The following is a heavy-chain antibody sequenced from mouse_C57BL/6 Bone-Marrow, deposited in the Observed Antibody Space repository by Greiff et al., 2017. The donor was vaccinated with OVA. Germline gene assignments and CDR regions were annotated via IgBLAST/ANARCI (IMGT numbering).Heavy chain of an antibody. Sequence: EVKLQESGPGLVKPSQSLSLTCSVSGYSITSGYYWNWIRQHPGNKLEWMGDISYDGSNNYNPSLKNRISITRDTSKNQFYLKLDSVTTEDTATYYSARGGDYDGRDFDYWGQGTTLTVSS. CDR2: ISYDGSN. J-gene: IGHJ2*01. CDR3: ARGGDYDGRDFDY. D-gene: IGHD2-4*01. CDR1: GYSITSGYY. V-gene: IGHV3-6*01.